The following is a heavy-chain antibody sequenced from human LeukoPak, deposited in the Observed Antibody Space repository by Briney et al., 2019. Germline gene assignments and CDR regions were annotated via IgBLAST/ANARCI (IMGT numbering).Heavy chain of an antibody. V-gene: IGHV3-33*01. CDR1: GFTFSSYG. D-gene: IGHD3-22*01. CDR2: IWYEGSNK. CDR3: ARDLMGLYDCSGSYRGANWFDP. Sequence: PGRSLRLSCAASGFTFSSYGMHWVRQAPGKGLEWVAVIWYEGSNKYYADSVKGRFTISRDNSKNTLYLQMNSLRAEDTAVYYCARDLMGLYDCSGSYRGANWFDPCGQGTLVTVSS. J-gene: IGHJ5*02.